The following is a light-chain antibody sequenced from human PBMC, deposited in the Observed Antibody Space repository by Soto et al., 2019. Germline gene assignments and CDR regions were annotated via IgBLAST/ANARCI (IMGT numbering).Light chain of an antibody. J-gene: IGKJ1*01. CDR1: QXLLHSNGYNY. Sequence: DIVMTQSPLSLSVTPGEPAXXSXXXXQXLLHSNGYNYLDWYLQKPGQSPQVLIYVGSNRASGVPDRFSGSGSGTDFTLKISRVEAEDVGVYYCMQALQTPTFGQGTKVDI. V-gene: IGKV2-28*01. CDR2: VGS. CDR3: MQALQTPT.